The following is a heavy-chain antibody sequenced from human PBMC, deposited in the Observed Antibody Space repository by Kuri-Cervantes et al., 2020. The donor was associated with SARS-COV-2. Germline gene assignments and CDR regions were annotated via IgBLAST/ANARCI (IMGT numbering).Heavy chain of an antibody. J-gene: IGHJ5*02. CDR1: GGSFSGYY. Sequence: ESLKISCAVYGGSFSGYYWSWIRQPPRKGLEWIGSIYYSGSTYYNPSLKSRVTISVDTSKNQFSLKLSSVTAADTAVYYCARSRMVPAAFDPWGQGTLVTVSS. D-gene: IGHD2-2*01. V-gene: IGHV4-34*01. CDR3: ARSRMVPAAFDP. CDR2: IYYSGST.